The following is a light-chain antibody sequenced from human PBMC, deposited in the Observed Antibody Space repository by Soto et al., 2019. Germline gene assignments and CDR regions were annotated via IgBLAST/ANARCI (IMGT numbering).Light chain of an antibody. CDR1: SSNIGRNT. CDR3: AAWDDSLNGLV. V-gene: IGLV1-44*01. CDR2: SNN. J-gene: IGLJ2*01. Sequence: QAVVTQPPSASGTPGQRVTISCSGSSSNIGRNTVNWYQQFPGTAPKVLIYSNNQRPSGVPDRFSGSKSGTSASLAISGLQSEDEADYYCAAWDDSLNGLVFGGGTKLTVL.